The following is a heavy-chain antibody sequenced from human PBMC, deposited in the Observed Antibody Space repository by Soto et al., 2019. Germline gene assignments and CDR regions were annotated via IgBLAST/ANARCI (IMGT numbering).Heavy chain of an antibody. V-gene: IGHV1-69*06. CDR2: IIPIFGTA. J-gene: IGHJ4*02. CDR3: ASSSGNNYGVGTNYYFDY. CDR1: GGTFSTYS. D-gene: IGHD1-26*01. Sequence: QVQLVQSGAEVKKPGSSVTVSCKPSGGTFSTYSIVWVRQAPGEGLEWMGGIIPIFGTANYAQKFQDRVTITADKSTNTAFMELSSLKSEDTAMYYCASSSGNNYGVGTNYYFDYWGQGTLVTVSS.